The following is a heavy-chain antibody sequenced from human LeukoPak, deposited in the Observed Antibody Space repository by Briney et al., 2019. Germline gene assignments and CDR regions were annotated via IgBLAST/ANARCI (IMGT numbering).Heavy chain of an antibody. J-gene: IGHJ3*02. CDR3: AKGGSSALGDAFDI. Sequence: GGSLRLSCAASGFTFSSYVMHWVRQAPGKGLEWVAVTWYDDSKKYYVDSVKGRFTISRDNSKNTLDLQMNSLRAEDAAVYYCAKGGSSALGDAFDIWGQGTMVTVCS. D-gene: IGHD3-16*01. CDR1: GFTFSSYV. CDR2: TWYDDSKK. V-gene: IGHV3-33*06.